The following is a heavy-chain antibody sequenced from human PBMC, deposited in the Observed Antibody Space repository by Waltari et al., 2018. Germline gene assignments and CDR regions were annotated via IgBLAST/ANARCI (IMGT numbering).Heavy chain of an antibody. CDR2: VSFDETTK. V-gene: IGHV3-30*03. CDR3: ASVTGTGY. J-gene: IGHJ4*02. CDR1: AFKFRDYG. Sequence: QVQLLESGGGVVQPGGSLRLSCAASAFKFRDYGMHWVRQAPGKGLEWLAVVSFDETTKYYADSVKGRFTISRDNSRNTVFLDMNSLRPEDTATYYCASVTGTGYWGQGTLVTVSS. D-gene: IGHD1-20*01.